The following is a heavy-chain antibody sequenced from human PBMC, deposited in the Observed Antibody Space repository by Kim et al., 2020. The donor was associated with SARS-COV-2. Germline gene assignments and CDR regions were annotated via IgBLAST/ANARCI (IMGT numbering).Heavy chain of an antibody. D-gene: IGHD1-1*01. CDR1: GFTFSTYA. V-gene: IGHV3-23*01. CDR3: VKGPLTCSTTDALDF. J-gene: IGHJ4*02. Sequence: GGSLRLSCEASGFTFSTYAMSWVRQAPGKGLEWVSAISASAGHTYYADSVRGRLTISRDNFKNMLYLQMDSLSAEDTAVYYCVKGPLTCSTTDALDFGGQGTLVTVSS. CDR2: ISASAGHT.